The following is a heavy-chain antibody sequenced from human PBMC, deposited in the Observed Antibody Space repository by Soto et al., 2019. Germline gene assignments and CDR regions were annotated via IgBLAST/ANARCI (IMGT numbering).Heavy chain of an antibody. V-gene: IGHV3-21*01. CDR2: IGSSSSYI. Sequence: PGGSLSLSCAASGFTFSSYAISWVRQAPGKGLEWVSSIGSSSSYIYYADSVKGRFTISRDNAKNSLYLQMNSLRAEDTAVYYCARDLAGIVVVPAAICCYYYYGMDVWGQGTTVTVSS. CDR1: GFTFSSYA. CDR3: ARDLAGIVVVPAAICCYYYYGMDV. D-gene: IGHD2-2*02. J-gene: IGHJ6*02.